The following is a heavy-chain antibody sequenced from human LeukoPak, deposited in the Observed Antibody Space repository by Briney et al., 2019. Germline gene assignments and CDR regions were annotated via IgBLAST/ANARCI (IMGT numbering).Heavy chain of an antibody. D-gene: IGHD1-26*01. CDR3: VTTWGAHYWYFDL. CDR1: GFTFNSYG. J-gene: IGHJ2*01. CDR2: ISYDGSNK. Sequence: GRSLRLSCAASGFTFNSYGMYWVRQAPGKGLEWVAVISYDGSNKYYADSVKGRFTISRDNSKNTLYLQMNSLRAEDTAVYYCVTTWGAHYWYFDLWGRGALVTVSS. V-gene: IGHV3-30*03.